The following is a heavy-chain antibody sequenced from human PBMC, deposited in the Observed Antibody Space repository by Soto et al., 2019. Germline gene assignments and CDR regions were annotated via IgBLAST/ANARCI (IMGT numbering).Heavy chain of an antibody. J-gene: IGHJ4*02. CDR1: EFTFSSYE. CDR3: VRFGGAAARPGDY. V-gene: IGHV3-48*03. CDR2: ISSSGTTI. D-gene: IGHD6-6*01. Sequence: GGSLRLSCVASEFTFSSYELNWVRQAPGKGLEWVSYISSSGTTIYYTDSVKARFTITRDNAKKSLYLQMNGLRAEDTAVYYCVRFGGAAARPGDYWGQGTLVTVSS.